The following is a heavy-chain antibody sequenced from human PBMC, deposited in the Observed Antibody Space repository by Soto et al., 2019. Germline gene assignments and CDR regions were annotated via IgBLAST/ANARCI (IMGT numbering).Heavy chain of an antibody. J-gene: IGHJ6*02. CDR3: ARALGYSGYAGMDV. CDR2: ISPDNGNT. CDR1: GYTFTIYG. D-gene: IGHD5-12*01. Sequence: QVQLVQSGGEVKKPGASVKVSCKASGYTFTIYGINCVLQAPGQGLEWMGWISPDNGNTNYAQKLQGRVTMTTDTSTSTAYMELRSLRSDDTAVYYCARALGYSGYAGMDVWCQGTTVTVSS. V-gene: IGHV1-18*01.